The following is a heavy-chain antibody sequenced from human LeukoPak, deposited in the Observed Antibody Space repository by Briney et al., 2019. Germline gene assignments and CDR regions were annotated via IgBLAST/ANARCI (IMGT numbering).Heavy chain of an antibody. CDR1: GFTFSSYW. CDR2: SDGSST. Sequence: GGSLRLSCAASGFTFSSYWMHWVRQAPGKGLVWVSRSDGSSTSYADSVKGRFTISRDNAKNTLYLQMNSLRAEDTAVYYCARDGYSSGWYYFDYWGQGTLLTVSS. D-gene: IGHD6-19*01. V-gene: IGHV3-74*01. J-gene: IGHJ4*02. CDR3: ARDGYSSGWYYFDY.